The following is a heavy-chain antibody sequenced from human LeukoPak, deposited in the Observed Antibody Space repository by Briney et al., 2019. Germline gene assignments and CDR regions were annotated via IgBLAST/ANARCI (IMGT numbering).Heavy chain of an antibody. J-gene: IGHJ5*02. V-gene: IGHV1-8*01. D-gene: IGHD6-19*01. CDR3: ARGRGSGHKENWFDP. Sequence: ASVKVTCKAPAYTFTTYDINWVRQATGQGLVWMGWMNPNSGNTGYAQKFQGRVTMTRNTSISTAYMELSSLRSEDTAVYYCARGRGSGHKENWFDPWGQGTLVTVSP. CDR1: AYTFTTYD. CDR2: MNPNSGNT.